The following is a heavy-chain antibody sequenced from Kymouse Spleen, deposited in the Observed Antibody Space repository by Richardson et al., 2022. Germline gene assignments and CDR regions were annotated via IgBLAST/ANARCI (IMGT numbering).Heavy chain of an antibody. CDR2: INHSGST. CDR3: AREGFGELRGWFDP. Sequence: QVQLQQWGAGLLKPSETLSLTCAVYGGSFSGYYWSWIRQPPGKGLEWIGEINHSGSTNYNPSLKSRVTISVDTSKNQFSLKLSSVTAADTAVYYCAREGFGELRGWFDPWGQGTLVTVSS. D-gene: IGHD3-10*01. J-gene: IGHJ5*02. V-gene: IGHV4-34*01. CDR1: GGSFSGYY.